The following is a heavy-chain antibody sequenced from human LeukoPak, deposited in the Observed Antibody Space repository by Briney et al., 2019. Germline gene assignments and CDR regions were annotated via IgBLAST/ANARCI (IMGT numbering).Heavy chain of an antibody. CDR2: TYYRSKWYN. J-gene: IGHJ5*02. D-gene: IGHD3-10*01. V-gene: IGHV6-1*01. CDR3: ARSPVYYYGSGQSFRFDP. CDR1: GDSVSSNSAA. Sequence: SQTLSLACAISGDSVSSNSAAWNWIRQSPSRGLEWLGRTYYRSKWYNDYAVSVKSRITINPDTSKNQFSLQLNSVTPEDTAVYYCARSPVYYYGSGQSFRFDPWGQGTLVTVSS.